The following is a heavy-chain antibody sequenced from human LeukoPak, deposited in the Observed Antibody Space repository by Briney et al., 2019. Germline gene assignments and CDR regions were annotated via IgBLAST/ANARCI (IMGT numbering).Heavy chain of an antibody. D-gene: IGHD3-3*01. V-gene: IGHV3-30*18. CDR3: AKEKPHTYYDFWSGYSS. Sequence: PGGSLRLSCAASGFTFSSYGMHWVRQAPGKGLEWVAVISYDGSNKYYADSVKGRFTISRDNSKNTLYLQMNSLRAEDTAVYYCAKEKPHTYYDFWSGYSSWGQGTLVTVSS. J-gene: IGHJ5*02. CDR2: ISYDGSNK. CDR1: GFTFSSYG.